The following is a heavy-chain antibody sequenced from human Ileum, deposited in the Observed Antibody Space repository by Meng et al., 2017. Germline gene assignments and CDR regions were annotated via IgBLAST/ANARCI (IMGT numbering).Heavy chain of an antibody. D-gene: IGHD6-19*01. J-gene: IGHJ4*02. CDR2: MNSGGTTT. Sequence: QLVASGGGLVQPWGSSSVSWAVSGFNFSSYWMHWVRQAPGKGLVWVSRMNSGGTTTDYADSVKGRFTISRDNAKNTLYLQMNSLRAEDTAVYYCARGGSSAWYWGQGALVTVSS. V-gene: IGHV3-74*01. CDR3: ARGGSSAWY. CDR1: GFNFSSYW.